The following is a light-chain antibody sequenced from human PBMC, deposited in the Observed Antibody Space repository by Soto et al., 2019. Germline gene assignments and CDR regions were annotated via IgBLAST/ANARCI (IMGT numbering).Light chain of an antibody. J-gene: IGLJ2*01. V-gene: IGLV2-14*01. CDR2: EVT. Sequence: QSVLTQPASVSGSPGQSITISCTGTSSDGGYYNYVSWYQQHSGKAPKLMIYEVTNRPSGVSNRFSVSKSGNTASLTISGLQAEDEADYYCSSYTSSTTLVFGGGTKLTVL. CDR3: SSYTSSTTLV. CDR1: SSDGGYYNY.